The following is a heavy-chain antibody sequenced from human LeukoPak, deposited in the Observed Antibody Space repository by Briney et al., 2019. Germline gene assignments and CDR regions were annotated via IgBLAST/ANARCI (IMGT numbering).Heavy chain of an antibody. Sequence: GGSLRLSCSASGFTFRNYAMHWVRQAPGKGLEYVSAISSNGGSTYYADSVKGRFSISRDNSKDTLYLQMSSLRGEDTAVYYCARGEYYSDTSSYFDYWGQGTLVTVSS. CDR3: ARGEYYSDTSSYFDY. D-gene: IGHD3-22*01. V-gene: IGHV3-64D*09. J-gene: IGHJ4*02. CDR1: GFTFRNYA. CDR2: ISSNGGST.